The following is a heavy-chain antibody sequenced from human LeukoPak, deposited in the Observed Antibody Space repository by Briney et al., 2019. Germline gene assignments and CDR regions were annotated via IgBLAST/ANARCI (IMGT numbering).Heavy chain of an antibody. Sequence: PSETLSLTCTVSGGSISSSSYYWGWLRQPPGKGLEWFGSIRYSGTTYYNPSLKSRVTISVDTSKNQFSLKLSSVTAADTAVYYCARPGEGSGYSSSRIDYWGQGTLVTVSS. CDR1: GGSISSSSYY. J-gene: IGHJ4*02. CDR3: ARPGEGSGYSSSRIDY. CDR2: IRYSGTT. V-gene: IGHV4-39*01. D-gene: IGHD6-13*01.